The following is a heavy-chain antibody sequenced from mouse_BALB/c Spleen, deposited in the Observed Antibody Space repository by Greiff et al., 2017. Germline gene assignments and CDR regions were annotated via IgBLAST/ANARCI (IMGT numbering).Heavy chain of an antibody. CDR1: GFSLTSYG. J-gene: IGHJ3*01. Sequence: QVQLKESGPGLVAPSQSLSITCTVSGFSLTSYGVHWVRQPPGKGLEWLGVIWAGGSTNYNSALMSRLSISTDNSKSHVFLKMNRLQTNDTAMYDCARDRDDYGHLWCAYWGQGTLVTVSA. V-gene: IGHV2-9*02. CDR2: IWAGGST. D-gene: IGHD2-4*01. CDR3: ARDRDDYGHLWCAY.